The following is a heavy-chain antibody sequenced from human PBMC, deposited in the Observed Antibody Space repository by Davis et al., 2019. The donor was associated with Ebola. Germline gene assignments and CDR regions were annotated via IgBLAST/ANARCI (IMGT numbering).Heavy chain of an antibody. CDR2: IYYSGST. CDR1: GGSISRDGSY. V-gene: IGHV4-31*03. J-gene: IGHJ6*03. CDR3: ARDLRYDSSGYDYYFYMDV. Sequence: PSETLSLPCTVSGGSISRDGSYWTWIRQHPGKGLEWIGYIYYSGSTSYKPSLKSRVTISLDTSKNQFSLNLYSVTAADTAVYYCARDLRYDSSGYDYYFYMDVWGKGTTVTVSS. D-gene: IGHD3-22*01.